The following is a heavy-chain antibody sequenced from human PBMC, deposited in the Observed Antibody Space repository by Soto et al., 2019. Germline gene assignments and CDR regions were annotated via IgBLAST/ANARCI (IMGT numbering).Heavy chain of an antibody. D-gene: IGHD4-17*01. CDR2: ISDDGRNT. V-gene: IGHV3-30*03. Sequence: QAQLVESGGGVVQPGRSLRLSCEVSGFRFSSYGVHWVRQAPGKGLEWVALISDDGRNTFYPDSVKGRFSISRDNSKNTVYLQMNSLRAEDTAVYYCATDPRGNGDVTHYYNGMDVWGQGTTDTVSS. CDR1: GFRFSSYG. CDR3: ATDPRGNGDVTHYYNGMDV. J-gene: IGHJ6*02.